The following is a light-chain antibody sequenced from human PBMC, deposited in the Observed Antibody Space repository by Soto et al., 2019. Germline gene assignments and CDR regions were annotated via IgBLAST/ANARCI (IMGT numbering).Light chain of an antibody. J-gene: IGKJ3*01. CDR1: QSVSSY. V-gene: IGKV3-11*01. CDR3: QQRSNWPPAT. Sequence: EIVLTQSPATLSLSPGERATLSCRASQSVSSYLAWYQQKPGQAPRLLIYDASNRATGIPDRFSGSGSGTDFTLTISSLEPEDFAVYYCQQRSNWPPATFGPGTKVDIK. CDR2: DAS.